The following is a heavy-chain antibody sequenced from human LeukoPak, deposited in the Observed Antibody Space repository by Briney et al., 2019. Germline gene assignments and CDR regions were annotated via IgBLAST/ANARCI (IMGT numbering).Heavy chain of an antibody. CDR3: ARHKEVGDYYYFDY. V-gene: IGHV1-46*01. J-gene: IGHJ4*02. CDR2: INPSGGST. D-gene: IGHD2/OR15-2a*01. Sequence: ASVKVSSKASGYIFTSYYMHWVRQAPGQGLEWMGIINPSGGSTSYTQKFQGRVTMTRDTSTTTVYMELSSLRSQDTAVYYCARHKEVGDYYYFDYWGQGTLVTVSS. CDR1: GYIFTSYY.